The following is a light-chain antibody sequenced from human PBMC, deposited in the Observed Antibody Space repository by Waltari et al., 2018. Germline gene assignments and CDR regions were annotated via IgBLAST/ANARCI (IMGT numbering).Light chain of an antibody. CDR1: QILLYSKGYNY. CDR2: LGS. V-gene: IGKV2-28*01. CDR3: MQALQTPLT. J-gene: IGKJ4*01. Sequence: EIVLTQSPLSLPVTPGEPASISCRSSQILLYSKGYNYLDWYLQKPGQSPQLLIYLGSNRASGVPDRCSGSGSGTDFTLKITRVEAEDVGVYYCMQALQTPLTFGGGTKVEIK.